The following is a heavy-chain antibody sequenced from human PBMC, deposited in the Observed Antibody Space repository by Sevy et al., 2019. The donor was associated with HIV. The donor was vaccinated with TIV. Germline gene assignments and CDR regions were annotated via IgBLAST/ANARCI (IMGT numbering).Heavy chain of an antibody. CDR2: ISTYNGNT. J-gene: IGHJ4*02. CDR3: ARDRNWLDY. V-gene: IGHV1-18*01. Sequence: ASVKVSCKASGYTFTDYGIKRMRQAPGQGLEWMGWISTYNGNTNYSQKFQGRVTVTTDTSTKTVYLELRSLRSDDTAVYFCARDRNWLDYWGQGTLVTVSS. CDR1: GYTFTDYG. D-gene: IGHD1-1*01.